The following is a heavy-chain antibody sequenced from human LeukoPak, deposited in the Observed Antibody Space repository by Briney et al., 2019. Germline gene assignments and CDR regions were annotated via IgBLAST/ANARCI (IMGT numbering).Heavy chain of an antibody. CDR3: AKEIDGFDV. CDR1: GFTFNNYS. Sequence: PGGSLRLSCAASGFTFNNYSMHWVRQAPGMGLVWVSSIRFDGGDTAYADSAKGRFTISRDNAKNTMFLQMNNLRAEDTAVYYCAKEIDGFDVWGQGTLVTVSS. V-gene: IGHV3-74*01. CDR2: IRFDGGDT. J-gene: IGHJ3*01.